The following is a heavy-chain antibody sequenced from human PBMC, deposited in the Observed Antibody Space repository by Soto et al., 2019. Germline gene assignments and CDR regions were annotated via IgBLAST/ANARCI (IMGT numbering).Heavy chain of an antibody. CDR3: ARDHSGGT. CDR2: ISNDADTR. CDR1: GFTLRDYY. D-gene: IGHD6-25*01. Sequence: GGALRLSCAASGFTLRDYYMSWIRQAPGKGLEWTSYISNDADTRGYAESVKGRFTISRDNAKNSLYLQMNSLTDDDTTVYYCARDHSGGTWVQKTRVTSPQ. V-gene: IGHV3-11*01. J-gene: IGHJ5*02.